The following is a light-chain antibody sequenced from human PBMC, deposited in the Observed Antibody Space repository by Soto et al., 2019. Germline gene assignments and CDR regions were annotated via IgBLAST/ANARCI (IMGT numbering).Light chain of an antibody. Sequence: DIQMTQSPSTLSASVGDRVTITCRATQSISTSLAWYQQKPGKPPNLLLYKASTLESGVPSRLSGSVSGTELTLTLRRLQPDDFANYFCQQHSNSWRAFGQVTKVDIK. CDR2: KAS. CDR3: QQHSNSWRA. J-gene: IGKJ1*01. CDR1: QSISTS. V-gene: IGKV1-5*03.